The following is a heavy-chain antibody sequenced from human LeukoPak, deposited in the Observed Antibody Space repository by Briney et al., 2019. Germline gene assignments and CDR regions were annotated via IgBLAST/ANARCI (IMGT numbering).Heavy chain of an antibody. CDR2: ISYDGSNK. CDR1: GFTFSSYE. V-gene: IGHV3-30-3*01. CDR3: ARGAPPDY. Sequence: PGGSLRLSCAASGFTFSSYEMNWVRQAPGKGLEWVAAISYDGSNKYYADSVKGRFTISRDNSKNTLYLQMNSLKTEDTAVYYCARGAPPDYWGQGTLVTVSS. J-gene: IGHJ4*02.